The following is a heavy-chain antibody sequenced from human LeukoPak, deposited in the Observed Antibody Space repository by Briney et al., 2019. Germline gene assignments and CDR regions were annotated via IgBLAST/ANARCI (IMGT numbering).Heavy chain of an antibody. Sequence: GGSLRLSCAASGFTFSSYAMHWVRQAPGKGLEWVAVISYDGSNKYYADSVKGRLTISRDNSQNTLYLQMNSLRAEDTAVYYCASLLYGDLTHFDYWGQGTLVTVSS. D-gene: IGHD4-17*01. J-gene: IGHJ4*02. V-gene: IGHV3-30-3*01. CDR3: ASLLYGDLTHFDY. CDR2: ISYDGSNK. CDR1: GFTFSSYA.